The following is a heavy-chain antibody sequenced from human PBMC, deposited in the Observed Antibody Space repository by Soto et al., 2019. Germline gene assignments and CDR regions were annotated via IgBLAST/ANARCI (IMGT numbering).Heavy chain of an antibody. J-gene: IGHJ6*02. CDR3: ARHFYTRGGYYYYYGMDV. V-gene: IGHV5-10-1*01. CDR2: IDPSDSYT. Sequence: GESLKISCKGSGYSFTSYWISWVRQMPGKGLEWMGRIDPSDSYTNYSPSFQGHVTISADKSISTAYLQWSSLKASDTAMYYCARHFYTRGGYYYYYGMDVWGQGTTVTVSS. CDR1: GYSFTSYW. D-gene: IGHD3-3*02.